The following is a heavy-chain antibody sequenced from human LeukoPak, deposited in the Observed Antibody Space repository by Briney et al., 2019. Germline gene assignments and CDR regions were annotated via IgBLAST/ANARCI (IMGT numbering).Heavy chain of an antibody. J-gene: IGHJ6*02. V-gene: IGHV4-31*03. Sequence: SETLPLTCTVSGGSISSGGYYWSWIRQHPGKGLEWIGYIYYSGSTYYNPSLKSRVTISVDTSKNQFSLKLSSVTAADTAVYYCARVPRYCSSTSCQVYGMDVWGQGTTVTVSS. CDR2: IYYSGST. CDR3: ARVPRYCSSTSCQVYGMDV. D-gene: IGHD2-2*01. CDR1: GGSISSGGYY.